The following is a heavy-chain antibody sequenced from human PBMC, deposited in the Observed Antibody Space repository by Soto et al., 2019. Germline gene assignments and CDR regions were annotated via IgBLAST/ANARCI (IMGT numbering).Heavy chain of an antibody. CDR3: ARDRYYYDSSGYYTNWFDP. D-gene: IGHD3-22*01. Sequence: SVKVSCKASGGTFSSYAISWVRQAPGQGLEWMGGIIPIFGTANYAQKFQGRVTITADESTSTAYMELSSLRSEDTAVYYCARDRYYYDSSGYYTNWFDPWSQGTLVTVAS. CDR1: GGTFSSYA. CDR2: IIPIFGTA. V-gene: IGHV1-69*13. J-gene: IGHJ5*02.